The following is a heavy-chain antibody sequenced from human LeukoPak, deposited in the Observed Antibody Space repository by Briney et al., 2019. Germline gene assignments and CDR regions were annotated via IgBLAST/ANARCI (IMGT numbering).Heavy chain of an antibody. CDR1: GFTFDDYA. V-gene: IGHV3-9*01. Sequence: GGSLRLSCAASGFTFDDYAMHWVRQAPGKGLEWVSGISWNSGSIGYADSVKGRFTISRDNAKNSLYLQMNSLRAEDTALYYCAKDASKHEYYYGSGAPNWFDPWGQGTLVTVSS. D-gene: IGHD3-10*01. CDR2: ISWNSGSI. CDR3: AKDASKHEYYYGSGAPNWFDP. J-gene: IGHJ5*02.